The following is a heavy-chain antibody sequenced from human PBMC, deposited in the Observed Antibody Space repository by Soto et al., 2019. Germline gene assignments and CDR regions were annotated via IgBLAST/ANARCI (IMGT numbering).Heavy chain of an antibody. D-gene: IGHD2-15*01. Sequence: GASVKVSCKASGYTFTGYYMHWVRQAPGQGLEWMGWINPNSGGTNYAQKFQGWVTMTRDTSISTAYMELSRLRSDDTAVYYCAREECGYDRVCSGGSCYSSKVDAFDIWGQRTMVTVSS. J-gene: IGHJ3*02. V-gene: IGHV1-2*04. CDR1: GYTFTGYY. CDR2: INPNSGGT. CDR3: AREECGYDRVCSGGSCYSSKVDAFDI.